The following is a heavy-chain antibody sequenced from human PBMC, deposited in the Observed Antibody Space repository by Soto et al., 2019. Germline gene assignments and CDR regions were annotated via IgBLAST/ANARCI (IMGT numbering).Heavy chain of an antibody. CDR1: GGPISSGGCY. CDR2: IYSSGST. D-gene: IGHD3-10*01. J-gene: IGHJ5*02. CDR3: ARRSTRMVRGVNNWFDP. Sequence: QGQLQESGPGLVEPSQILSLTCTVAGGPISSGGCYWGLVRQHPGKGLERIGCIYSSGSTYYNTSLKSRVTISVDTSKNQFSLKLSSVTAVDTAVNYCARRSTRMVRGVNNWFDPWGQGTPVTVSS. V-gene: IGHV4-31*03.